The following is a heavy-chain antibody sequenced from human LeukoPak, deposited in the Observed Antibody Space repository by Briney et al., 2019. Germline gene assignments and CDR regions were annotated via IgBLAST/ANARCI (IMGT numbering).Heavy chain of an antibody. CDR2: IYYSGST. Sequence: SETLSLTCTVSGGSISSYYWSWIRQPPGKGLEWIGYIYYSGSTNYNPSLKSRVTISVDTSKNQFSLKLSSVTAADTAVYYCAREVPPPAFYYDSSGYYFDYWGQGTLVTVSS. V-gene: IGHV4-59*01. J-gene: IGHJ4*02. D-gene: IGHD3-22*01. CDR1: GGSISSYY. CDR3: AREVPPPAFYYDSSGYYFDY.